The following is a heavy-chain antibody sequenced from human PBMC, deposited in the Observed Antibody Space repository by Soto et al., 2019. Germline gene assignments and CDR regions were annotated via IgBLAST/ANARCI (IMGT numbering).Heavy chain of an antibody. J-gene: IGHJ6*02. V-gene: IGHV1-46*01. D-gene: IGHD2-15*01. CDR2: INPSGGST. Sequence: VTVACKASGYTLISYYMHWVRLHPGEGLERMGIINPSGGSTSYEQKFQGRVTMTRDTCTSTVYMELSSLRSEDTAVYYCARDVAPVVAGGVIYHYYYYGMDGWRQGTTVTVAS. CDR3: ARDVAPVVAGGVIYHYYYYGMDG. CDR1: GYTLISYY.